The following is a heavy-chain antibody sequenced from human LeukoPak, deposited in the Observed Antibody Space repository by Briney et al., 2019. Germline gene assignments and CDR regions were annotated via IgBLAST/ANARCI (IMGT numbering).Heavy chain of an antibody. D-gene: IGHD1-26*01. CDR1: GFTFDDYA. CDR2: ISWNSGSI. CDR3: AKGLVGDAYYFDY. V-gene: IGHV3-9*01. J-gene: IGHJ4*02. Sequence: PGGSLRLSCAASGFTFDDYAMHWVRQAPGKGLEWVSGISWNSGSIGYAGSVKGRFTISRDNAKNSLYLQMNSLRAEDTALYYCAKGLVGDAYYFDYWGQGTLVTVSS.